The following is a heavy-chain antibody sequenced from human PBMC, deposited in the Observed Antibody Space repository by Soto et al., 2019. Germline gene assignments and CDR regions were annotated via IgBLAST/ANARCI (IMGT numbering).Heavy chain of an antibody. CDR1: GLSITDSEMG. CDR2: IDSSGEK. V-gene: IGHV2-26*01. J-gene: IGHJ5*02. CDR3: ARRHLAVAVSPWFDP. Sequence: QVTLKESGPVLVKPTETLTLRCTVSGLSITDSEMGVSWIRQPPGQPLEWLAHIDSSGEKSYRTFLKSRLAISKDTSKCQLVLTMTNMDPADTATYYCARRHLAVAVSPWFDPWGQGIPVTVSS. D-gene: IGHD6-19*01.